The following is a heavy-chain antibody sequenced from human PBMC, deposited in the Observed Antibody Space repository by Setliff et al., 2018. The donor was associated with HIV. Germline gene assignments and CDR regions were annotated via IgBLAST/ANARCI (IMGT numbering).Heavy chain of an antibody. Sequence: SETLSLTCTVSGGSASNSRYYWAWIRQPPGKGLEYIGSIHYNEKTYYNPSLKSRVTISVDTSKNQFSLKLSSVTAADTAVYYCARVRATVTSYYFDYWGQGTLVTVSS. CDR2: IHYNEKT. J-gene: IGHJ4*02. V-gene: IGHV4-39*07. D-gene: IGHD4-17*01. CDR3: ARVRATVTSYYFDY. CDR1: GGSASNSRYY.